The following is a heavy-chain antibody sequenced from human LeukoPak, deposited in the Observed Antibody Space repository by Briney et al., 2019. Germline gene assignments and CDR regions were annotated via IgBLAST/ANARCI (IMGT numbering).Heavy chain of an antibody. Sequence: GGSLRLSCAASGFTFSSYGMHWVRQAPGKGLEWVAVISYDGSNKYYADSVKGRFTISRDNSKNTLYLQMNGLRAEDTAVYYCAKDYGDYGGFHDWGQGTLITVSS. CDR3: AKDYGDYGGFHD. J-gene: IGHJ4*02. CDR2: ISYDGSNK. D-gene: IGHD4-17*01. CDR1: GFTFSSYG. V-gene: IGHV3-30*18.